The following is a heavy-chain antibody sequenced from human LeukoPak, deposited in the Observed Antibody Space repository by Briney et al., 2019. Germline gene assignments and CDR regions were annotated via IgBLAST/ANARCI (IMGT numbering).Heavy chain of an antibody. Sequence: SVKVSCKASGGTFSSYAISWVRQAPGQGLEWMGRIIPIFGTANYAQKFQGRVTITTDESTSTAYMELSSLRSEDTAVYYCAREPSQLLWAIDYWGQGTLVTVSS. D-gene: IGHD2-2*01. CDR3: AREPSQLLWAIDY. CDR1: GGTFSSYA. CDR2: IIPIFGTA. V-gene: IGHV1-69*05. J-gene: IGHJ4*02.